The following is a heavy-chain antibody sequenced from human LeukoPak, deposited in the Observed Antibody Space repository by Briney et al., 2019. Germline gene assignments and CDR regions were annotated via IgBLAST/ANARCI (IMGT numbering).Heavy chain of an antibody. CDR2: INPSSNKT. CDR3: ARGLYDSGWSSKDY. CDR1: GYIFTTYY. D-gene: IGHD6-19*01. Sequence: ASVKVSCKASGYIFTTYYIHWVRQAPGQGLKWVGKINPSSNKTNYAQKFQDRVTMTRDTSTSTVFMDLGSLRSEDTAMYYCARGLYDSGWSSKDYWGQGTLVIVSS. J-gene: IGHJ4*02. V-gene: IGHV1-46*01.